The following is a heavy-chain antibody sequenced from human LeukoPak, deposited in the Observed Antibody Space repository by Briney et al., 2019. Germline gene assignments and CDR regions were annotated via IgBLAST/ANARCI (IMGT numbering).Heavy chain of an antibody. V-gene: IGHV4-59*08. J-gene: IGHJ4*02. CDR3: ARRITARGETIYYFDY. CDR2: IYYSGST. CDR1: GGSISSYY. D-gene: IGHD1-20*01. Sequence: PSETLSLTCTVSGGSISSYYWSWIRQPPTKALEWIGYIYYSGSTNYNPSLKSRVTISVDTSKNQFSLKLSSVTAADTAVYYCARRITARGETIYYFDYWGQGTLVTVSS.